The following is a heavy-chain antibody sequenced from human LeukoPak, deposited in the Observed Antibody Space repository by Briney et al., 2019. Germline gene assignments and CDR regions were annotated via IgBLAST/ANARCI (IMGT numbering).Heavy chain of an antibody. CDR1: GYYFTNYW. CDR3: ARAPQFSSGWYGPFDY. D-gene: IGHD6-19*01. J-gene: IGHJ4*02. Sequence: GESLKTSCKGSGYYFTNYWIGWTRQMPGKGLEWMGIIYSGDSDTRYSPSFQGQVTISADKSISTAYLQWSSLKASDTAMYYCARAPQFSSGWYGPFDYWGQGSLVTVSS. V-gene: IGHV5-51*01. CDR2: IYSGDSDT.